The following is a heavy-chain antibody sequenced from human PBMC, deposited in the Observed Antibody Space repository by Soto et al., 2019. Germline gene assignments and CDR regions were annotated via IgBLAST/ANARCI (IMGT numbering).Heavy chain of an antibody. V-gene: IGHV4-4*02. CDR3: ARVSASSMLRGVVIN. CDR1: GGSISSDNW. D-gene: IGHD3-10*01. Sequence: QVHLQEPGPGLVRPSGTLSLTCAFSGGSISSDNWWSWVRQPPGKGLEWIGEIYHSGNTNYNPSLKSRVTISVDKSKNQFSLKVTSVTAADTALYYCARVSASSMLRGVVINWGQGTLVTVSS. CDR2: IYHSGNT. J-gene: IGHJ4*02.